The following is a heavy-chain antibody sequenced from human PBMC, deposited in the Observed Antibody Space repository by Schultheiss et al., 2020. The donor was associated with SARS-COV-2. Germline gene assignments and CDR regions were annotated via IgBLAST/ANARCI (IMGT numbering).Heavy chain of an antibody. D-gene: IGHD1-20*01. Sequence: GGSLRLSCAASGFTFDDYAMHWVRQAPGKGLEWVSGISWNSGSIGYADSVKGRFTISRDNAKNSLYLQMNSLRAEDTAVYYCARVTFDYWGQGTLVTVSS. CDR1: GFTFDDYA. V-gene: IGHV3-9*01. CDR2: ISWNSGSI. CDR3: ARVTFDY. J-gene: IGHJ4*02.